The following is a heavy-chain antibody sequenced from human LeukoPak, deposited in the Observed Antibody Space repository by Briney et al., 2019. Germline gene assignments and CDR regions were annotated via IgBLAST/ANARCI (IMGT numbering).Heavy chain of an antibody. CDR3: ARAESWFGELNWFDP. Sequence: PGGSLRLSCAASGFTFSSYEMNWVRQAPGKGLEWVSYISSSGSTIYYADSVKGRFTISRDNAKNSLYLQMNSLRAEDTAVYYCARAESWFGELNWFDPWGQGTLVTVSS. D-gene: IGHD3-10*01. V-gene: IGHV3-48*03. J-gene: IGHJ5*02. CDR1: GFTFSSYE. CDR2: ISSSGSTI.